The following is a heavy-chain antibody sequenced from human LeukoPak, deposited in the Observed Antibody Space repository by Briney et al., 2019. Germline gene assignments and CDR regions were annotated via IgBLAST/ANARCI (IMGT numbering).Heavy chain of an antibody. CDR1: GVTMRAAGFY. D-gene: IGHD3-3*01. J-gene: IGHJ4*02. V-gene: IGHV4-31*03. CDR2: TYYSGTT. Sequence: SETLSLTCTASGVTMRAAGFYWTWIRQRPGKGLEWIGYTYYSGTTYYNPSLESRVIISIDTSQSQFSLKMSSVTAADTAVYYCARDFWSGYGYFDSWGQGVLVTVSS. CDR3: ARDFWSGYGYFDS.